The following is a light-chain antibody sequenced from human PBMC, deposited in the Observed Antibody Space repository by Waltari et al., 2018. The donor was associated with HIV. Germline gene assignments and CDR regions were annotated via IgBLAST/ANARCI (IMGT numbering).Light chain of an antibody. CDR1: SSDVGGYNY. CDR3: CSHADNCRWV. V-gene: IGLV2-11*01. Sequence: QSALTQPRSMSGSPGQSVTISCSGTSSDVGGYNYVSRYQQHPGKAPKLMIFDVNQRPAGVPDRLAGSKSGNTASLTISGLQAEDEAEYYGCSHADNCRWVFGGGTKLTVL. CDR2: DVN. J-gene: IGLJ2*01.